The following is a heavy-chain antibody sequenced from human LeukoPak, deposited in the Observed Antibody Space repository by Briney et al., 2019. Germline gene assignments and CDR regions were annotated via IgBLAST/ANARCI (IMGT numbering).Heavy chain of an antibody. D-gene: IGHD2-15*01. V-gene: IGHV4-39*07. Sequence: SETLSLTCTVSGGSISSSSYYWGWIRQPPGKGLEWIGSIYYSGSTYYNPSLKSRVTISVDTSKNQFSLKLSSVTAADTAVYYCARNSCPSGTCYDNRGYFDYWGPGTLVTVSS. CDR1: GGSISSSSYY. CDR3: ARNSCPSGTCYDNRGYFDY. J-gene: IGHJ4*02. CDR2: IYYSGST.